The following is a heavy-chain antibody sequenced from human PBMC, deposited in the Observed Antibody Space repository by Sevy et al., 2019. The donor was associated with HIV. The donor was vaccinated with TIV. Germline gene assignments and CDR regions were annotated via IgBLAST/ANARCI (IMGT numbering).Heavy chain of an antibody. J-gene: IGHJ3*02. Sequence: GGSLRLSCAASGFTFSNYNMNWVRQAPGEGLKWVSSISSSSADIYYTDSVKGRFTVSRDNSKKSLFLQMDGLGAEDTALYYCASDILVGSLYVFDIWGRGTMVTVSS. CDR3: ASDILVGSLYVFDI. V-gene: IGHV3-21*01. CDR1: GFTFSNYN. D-gene: IGHD1-26*01. CDR2: ISSSSADI.